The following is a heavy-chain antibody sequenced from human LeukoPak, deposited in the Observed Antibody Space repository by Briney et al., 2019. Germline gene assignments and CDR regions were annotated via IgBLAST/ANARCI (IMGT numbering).Heavy chain of an antibody. V-gene: IGHV3-7*03. D-gene: IGHD6-13*01. J-gene: IGHJ5*02. CDR1: GFTFSSYW. Sequence: GGSLRLSCAASGFTFSSYWMSWVRQAPGKGLEWVANIKRDGSEKYYVDSVKGRFTISRDNAKNSLYLQMNSLRAEDTAVYYCAKGPGIAAAEWFDPWGQGTLVTVSS. CDR3: AKGPGIAAAEWFDP. CDR2: IKRDGSEK.